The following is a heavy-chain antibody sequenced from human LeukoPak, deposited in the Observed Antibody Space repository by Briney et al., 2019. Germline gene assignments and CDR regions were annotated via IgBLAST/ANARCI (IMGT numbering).Heavy chain of an antibody. CDR2: SYYSGST. V-gene: IGHV4-31*03. Sequence: PSQTLSLTCSVSGGSISSGGYYCSGIRQHPGKGLEWIGYSYYSGSTDYNPSLKRRVTISVDTSKNQFSLRLSSVTAADTAVYYCALSRSGAVAATVLDYWGQGTLVTVSS. CDR3: ALSRSGAVAATVLDY. D-gene: IGHD6-19*01. J-gene: IGHJ4*02. CDR1: GGSISSGGYY.